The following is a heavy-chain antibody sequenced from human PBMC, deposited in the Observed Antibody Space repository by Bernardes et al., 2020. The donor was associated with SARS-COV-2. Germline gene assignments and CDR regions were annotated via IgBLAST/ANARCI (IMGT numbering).Heavy chain of an antibody. J-gene: IGHJ3*02. CDR1: GFTFSYYG. V-gene: IGHV3-33*01. D-gene: IGHD6-13*01. CDR2: IWYDGSNK. Sequence: GGSLRLSCAPSGFTFSYYGFHWVRQAPGKGLEWVALIWYDGSNKYYADSVKGRFTISRDNSKNTLYLEMNSLRGEDTAVYYCARDNRAEAFDIWGQGTTVTVSS. CDR3: ARDNRAEAFDI.